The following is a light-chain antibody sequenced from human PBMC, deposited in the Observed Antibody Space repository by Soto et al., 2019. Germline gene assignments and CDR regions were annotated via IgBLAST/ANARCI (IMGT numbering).Light chain of an antibody. J-gene: IGKJ2*01. V-gene: IGKV3-20*01. CDR2: GAS. CDR3: QQYDSSPYT. Sequence: EIVLTQSPGTLSLSPGERATLSCRASQSISSTYLAWYQQKPGQAPRLLIYGASSRATGIPDRFSGGGSGTDLTLTITRLEPEDFAVYYCQQYDSSPYTFGQGTKVEIK. CDR1: QSISSTY.